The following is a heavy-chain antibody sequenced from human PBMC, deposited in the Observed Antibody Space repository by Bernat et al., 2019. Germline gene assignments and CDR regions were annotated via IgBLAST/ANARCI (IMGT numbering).Heavy chain of an antibody. V-gene: IGHV3-23*01. D-gene: IGHD3-10*01. Sequence: EVQLLESGGTLVQPGGSLRVSCVASGFTFSTYAMTWVRQVPGTGLEWVSVITDSGGFTHYADSVKGRFTISRDNSKNTLYLEMNSLSAEDTAIYYCAKCLHGSGSYLLYFDLWGRGTLVTVSS. CDR3: AKCLHGSGSYLLYFDL. J-gene: IGHJ2*01. CDR2: ITDSGGFT. CDR1: GFTFSTYA.